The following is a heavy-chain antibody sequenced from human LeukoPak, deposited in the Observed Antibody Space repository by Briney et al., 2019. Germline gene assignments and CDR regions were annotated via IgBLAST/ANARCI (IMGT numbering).Heavy chain of an antibody. CDR3: AELGITMIGGV. D-gene: IGHD3-10*02. CDR1: GFTFNNYA. Sequence: GGSLRLSCAASGFTFNNYAMHWVRQAPGKGLEWVSYISSSGSTIYYADSVKGRFTISRDNAKNSLYLQMNSLRAEDTAVYYCAELGITMIGGVWGKGTTVTISS. J-gene: IGHJ6*04. V-gene: IGHV3-48*03. CDR2: ISSSGSTI.